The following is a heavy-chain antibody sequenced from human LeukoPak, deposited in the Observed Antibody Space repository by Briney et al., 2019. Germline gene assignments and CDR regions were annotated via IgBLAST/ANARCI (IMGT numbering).Heavy chain of an antibody. J-gene: IGHJ4*02. D-gene: IGHD6-19*01. Sequence: PGGSLRLSCAASGFTLSSNYVGWVRQAPGKGLEWVSHIYSGGSTYHVDAVKGRFTISRDTSENMVFLQMNSLRAEDTALYFCAKGRMGGWPYFDYWGQGIVVTVSS. CDR1: GFTLSSNY. CDR2: IYSGGST. V-gene: IGHV3-66*01. CDR3: AKGRMGGWPYFDY.